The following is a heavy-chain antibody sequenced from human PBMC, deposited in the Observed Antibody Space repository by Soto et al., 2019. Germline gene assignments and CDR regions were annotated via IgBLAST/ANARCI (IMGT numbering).Heavy chain of an antibody. CDR3: ARGQNYYGSGSYYRFFWFDP. Sequence: QVQLQQWGAGLLKPSETLSLTCAVYGGSFSGYYWSWIRQPPGKGLEWIGEINHGGSTNYNPSLKSRVTISVDTSKNQFSLKLSSVTAADTAVYYCARGQNYYGSGSYYRFFWFDPWGQGTLVTVSS. V-gene: IGHV4-34*01. CDR1: GGSFSGYY. J-gene: IGHJ5*02. CDR2: INHGGST. D-gene: IGHD3-10*01.